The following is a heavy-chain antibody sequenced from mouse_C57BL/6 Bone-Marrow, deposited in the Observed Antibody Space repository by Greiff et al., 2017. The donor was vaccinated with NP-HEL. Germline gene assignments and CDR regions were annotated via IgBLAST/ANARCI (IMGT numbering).Heavy chain of an antibody. Sequence: EVQLVESGEGLVKPGGSLKLSCAASGFTFSSYAMSWVRQTPEKRLEWVAYISSGGDYIYYADTVKGRFTISRDNARNTLYLQMSSLKSEDTAMYYCTRGGNYYGSSERFAYWGQGTLVTVSA. CDR2: ISSGGDYI. J-gene: IGHJ3*01. CDR3: TRGGNYYGSSERFAY. V-gene: IGHV5-9-1*02. CDR1: GFTFSSYA. D-gene: IGHD1-1*01.